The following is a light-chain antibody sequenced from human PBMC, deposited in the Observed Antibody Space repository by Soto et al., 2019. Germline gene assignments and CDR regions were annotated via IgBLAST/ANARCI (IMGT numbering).Light chain of an antibody. Sequence: EIVMTQSPATLSVSPGERVTLSCRASQRVSSKLAWYQQKPGQAPRLLIYGASTRATGIPARFSGSGSGTEFTLTISSLQSEDFAVYYCQQYNNWPLTFGGGTKVEIK. CDR2: GAS. V-gene: IGKV3-15*01. CDR3: QQYNNWPLT. J-gene: IGKJ4*01. CDR1: QRVSSK.